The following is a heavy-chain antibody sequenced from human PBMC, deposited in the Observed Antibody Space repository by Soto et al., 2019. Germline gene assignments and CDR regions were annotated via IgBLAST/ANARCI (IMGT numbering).Heavy chain of an antibody. Sequence: ASVKVSCKASGYTFTSYYMHWVRQAPGQGLEWMGIISPSGGSTSYAQKFQGRVTMTRDTSTSTVYMELSSLRSEDTAVYYCAGGGLYGSGSSYYYYGMDVWGQGTTVTVSS. CDR1: GYTFTSYY. D-gene: IGHD3-10*01. CDR3: AGGGLYGSGSSYYYYGMDV. CDR2: ISPSGGST. V-gene: IGHV1-46*01. J-gene: IGHJ6*02.